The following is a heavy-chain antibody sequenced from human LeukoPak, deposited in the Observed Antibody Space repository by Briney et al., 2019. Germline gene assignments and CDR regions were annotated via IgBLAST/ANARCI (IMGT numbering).Heavy chain of an antibody. V-gene: IGHV3-48*02. CDR3: AREATPEGIAVAGTIWFDP. D-gene: IGHD6-19*01. CDR1: GFTFSSYA. CDR2: ISSGSSTI. J-gene: IGHJ5*02. Sequence: GGSLRLSCAASGFTFSSYAMNWVRQAPGKGLEWVSYISSGSSTIYYADSVKGRFTISRDNAKNSLYLQMNSLRDEETAVYYCAREATPEGIAVAGTIWFDPWGQGTLVTVS.